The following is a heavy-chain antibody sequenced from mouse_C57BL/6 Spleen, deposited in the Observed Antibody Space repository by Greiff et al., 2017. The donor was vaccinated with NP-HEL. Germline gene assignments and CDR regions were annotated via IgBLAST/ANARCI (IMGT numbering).Heavy chain of an antibody. V-gene: IGHV5-17*01. CDR2: ISSGSSTI. Sequence: DVKLQESGGGLVKPGGSLKLSCAASGFTFSDYGMHWVRQAPEKGLEWVAYISSGSSTIYYADTVKGRFTISRDNAKNTLFLQMTSLRSEDTAMYYCARPNYYGSSPGYFDVWGTGTTVTVSS. CDR1: GFTFSDYG. J-gene: IGHJ1*03. CDR3: ARPNYYGSSPGYFDV. D-gene: IGHD1-1*01.